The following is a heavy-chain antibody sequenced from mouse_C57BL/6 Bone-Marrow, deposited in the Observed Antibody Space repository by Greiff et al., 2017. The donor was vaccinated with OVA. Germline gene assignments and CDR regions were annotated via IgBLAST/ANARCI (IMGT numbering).Heavy chain of an antibody. CDR1: GYTFTSYW. J-gene: IGHJ2*01. D-gene: IGHD1-1*01. CDR3: ARSADYYATGY. CDR2: IHPNSGST. Sequence: VQLQQSGAELVKPGASVKLSCKASGYTFTSYWMHWVKQRPGQGLEWIGMIHPNSGSTNYNEKFKSKATLTVDKSSSTAYMQLSSLTSEASAVYSCARSADYYATGYWGQGTTLTVSS. V-gene: IGHV1-64*01.